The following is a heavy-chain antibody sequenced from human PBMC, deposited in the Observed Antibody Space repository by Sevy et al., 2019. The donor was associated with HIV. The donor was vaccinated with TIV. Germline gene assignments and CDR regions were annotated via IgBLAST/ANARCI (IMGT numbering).Heavy chain of an antibody. Sequence: GGSLRLTCAASGFTFSSYAMHWVRQAPGKGLEWVAVISYDGSNKYYADSVKGRFTISRDNSKNTLYLQMNSLRAEDTAVYYCARDRDPVVVVAATLDYWAQGTLVTVSS. CDR3: ARDRDPVVVVAATLDY. CDR2: ISYDGSNK. J-gene: IGHJ4*02. D-gene: IGHD2-15*01. CDR1: GFTFSSYA. V-gene: IGHV3-30-3*01.